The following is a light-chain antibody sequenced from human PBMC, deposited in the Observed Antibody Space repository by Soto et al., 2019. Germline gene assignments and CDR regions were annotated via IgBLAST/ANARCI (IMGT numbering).Light chain of an antibody. Sequence: QSAVTQPRSASGSPGQSVTISCTGTSSDIGGYNSVSWYQQHPGKAPKVMIYDVTKRPSGVPDRFSGSKSGNTASLTVSALQAEDEADYYCSSYTDRKNLVFGTGTKVTVL. CDR3: SSYTDRKNLV. J-gene: IGLJ1*01. CDR2: DVT. CDR1: SSDIGGYNS. V-gene: IGLV2-8*01.